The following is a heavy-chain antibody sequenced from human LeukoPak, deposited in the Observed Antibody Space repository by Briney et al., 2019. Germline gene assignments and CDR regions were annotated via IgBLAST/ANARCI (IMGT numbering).Heavy chain of an antibody. CDR1: GYSISSGYY. CDR3: ARDLEMATIAGAFDI. V-gene: IGHV4-38-2*02. Sequence: SETLSLTCTVSGYSISSGYYWGWIRQPPGKGLEWIGSIYHSGSTYYNPSLKSRVTISVDTSKNQFSLKPSSVTAADTAVYYCARDLEMATIAGAFDIWGQGTMVTVSS. J-gene: IGHJ3*02. CDR2: IYHSGST. D-gene: IGHD5-24*01.